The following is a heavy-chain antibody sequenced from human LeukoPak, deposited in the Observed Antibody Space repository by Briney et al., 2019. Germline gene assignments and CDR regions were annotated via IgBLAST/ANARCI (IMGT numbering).Heavy chain of an antibody. Sequence: PGGSLRLSCAASGFTFSSYWMSWVRQAPGKGLEWVANIKQDGSEKYYVDSVKGRFTITRDNAKNSLYLQMNSLRAEDTAVYYCASGIAAADPYYFDYWVQGTLVTVSS. J-gene: IGHJ4*02. D-gene: IGHD6-13*01. CDR1: GFTFSSYW. CDR3: ASGIAAADPYYFDY. V-gene: IGHV3-7*03. CDR2: IKQDGSEK.